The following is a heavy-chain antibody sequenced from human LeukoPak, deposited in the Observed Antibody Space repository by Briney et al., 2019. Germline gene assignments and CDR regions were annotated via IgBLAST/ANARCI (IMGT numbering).Heavy chain of an antibody. V-gene: IGHV1-69*01. CDR2: IIPIFGTA. CDR1: GGTFSSYA. J-gene: IGHJ6*03. Sequence: SVKVSCKASGGTFSSYAISWVRQAPGQGLEWMGGIIPIFGTANYAQKFQGRVTITADESTSTAYMELSSPRSEDTAVYYCARVGGVALYYYYMDVWGKGTTVTVSS. D-gene: IGHD3-16*01. CDR3: ARVGGVALYYYYMDV.